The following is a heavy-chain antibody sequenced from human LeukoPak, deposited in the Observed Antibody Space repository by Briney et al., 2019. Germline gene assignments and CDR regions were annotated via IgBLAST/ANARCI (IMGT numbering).Heavy chain of an antibody. CDR3: AREVRYSAHFDY. CDR1: GFTFSAFW. Sequence: PGGSLRLSCAASGFTFSAFWMHWVRQAPGKGLVWVSSISSSSSYIYYADSVKGRFTISRDNAKNSLYLQMNSLRAEDTAVYYCAREVRYSAHFDYWGQGTLVTVSS. J-gene: IGHJ4*02. D-gene: IGHD6-13*01. CDR2: ISSSSSYI. V-gene: IGHV3-21*01.